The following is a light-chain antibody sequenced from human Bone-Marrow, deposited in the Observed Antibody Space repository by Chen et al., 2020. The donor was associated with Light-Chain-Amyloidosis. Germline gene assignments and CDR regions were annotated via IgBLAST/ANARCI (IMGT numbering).Light chain of an antibody. CDR2: DDR. J-gene: IGLJ3*02. V-gene: IGLV3-21*02. Sequence: SYVLPQPSSVSVAPGQTATTACGGNNIGSTSVHWYQQTPGQAPLLVVYDDRDRPSGIPERLSGSNSGNTATLTISRVEAGDEADYYCQVWDRSSDRPVFGGGTKLTVL. CDR1: NIGSTS. CDR3: QVWDRSSDRPV.